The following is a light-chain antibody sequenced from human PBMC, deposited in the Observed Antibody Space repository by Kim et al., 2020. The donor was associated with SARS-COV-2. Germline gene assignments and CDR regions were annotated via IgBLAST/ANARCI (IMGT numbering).Light chain of an antibody. CDR3: ATWDDSVTGPL. CDR1: GCNVGDNY. Sequence: GQRVTISCSGTGCNVGDNYVAWYQQLSGTAPKLLIYNNSQRPSSVPDRFSCSKSGASASLAISWLRSDDEAEYYCATWDDSVTGPLFGGGTQLTVL. J-gene: IGLJ2*01. CDR2: NNS. V-gene: IGLV1-47*02.